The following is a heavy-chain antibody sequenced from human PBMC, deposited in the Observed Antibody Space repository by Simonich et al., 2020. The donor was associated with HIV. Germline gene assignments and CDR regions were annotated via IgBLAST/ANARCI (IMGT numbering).Heavy chain of an antibody. D-gene: IGHD3-22*01. CDR3: ASSYYYDSSGYYTKPPFPDY. CDR1: GGSISSSNYY. CDR2: IYYSGTT. J-gene: IGHJ4*02. Sequence: QVLLQESGPGLVKPSETLSLTCSVSGGSISSSNYYWGWIRPPPGNGLEWIGSIYYSGTTYYNPSLKSRVSISVDTSKNQFSLKLTSVTAADTAVYYCASSYYYDSSGYYTKPPFPDYWGQGTLVTVSS. V-gene: IGHV4-39*01.